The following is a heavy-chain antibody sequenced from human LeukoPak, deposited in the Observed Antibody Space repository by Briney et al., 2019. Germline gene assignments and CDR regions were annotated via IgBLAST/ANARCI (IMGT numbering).Heavy chain of an antibody. D-gene: IGHD6-13*01. CDR2: ISGSGDST. CDR1: XFXXSSYX. Sequence: GXXXLXXAASXFXXSSYXXSXVRQAPGKGLEWVXAISGSGDSTYYGDSVKGRFTISRDNSKNTLYLQMNSLRAEDTAVYYCAKTRPLDSSSWSHGDYWGQGTLVTVSS. J-gene: IGHJ4*02. CDR3: AKTRPLDSSSWSHGDY. V-gene: IGHV3-23*01.